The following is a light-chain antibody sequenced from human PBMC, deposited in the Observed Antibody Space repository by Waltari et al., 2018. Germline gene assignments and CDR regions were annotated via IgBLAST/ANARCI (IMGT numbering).Light chain of an antibody. J-gene: IGLJ3*02. Sequence: QLGVTQSPSASASLGASVKLTCTLDSGHRNYAIAWHQQQADKGPRYWMKVNNDGSHNKGAVIPDRFSVSSSGAERYLAHSIIRSGEEADYHCQTWGTDILFGGGTRLTVL. V-gene: IGLV4-69*01. CDR2: VNNDGSH. CDR3: QTWGTDIL. CDR1: SGHRNYA.